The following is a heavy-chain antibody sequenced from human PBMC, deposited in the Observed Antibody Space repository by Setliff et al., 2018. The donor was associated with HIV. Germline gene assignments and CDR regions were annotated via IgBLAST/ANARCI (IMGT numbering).Heavy chain of an antibody. CDR2: IDSSGTT. Sequence: PSETLSLTCTISGGSFGVYRWSWIRQSAGRGLEWIGRIDSSGTTDYKPSLKGRVAISVDTSENQISLKLSSVTAADTAVYYCARGLNYYGSGSYLPLGYWGQGTLVTVSS. CDR1: GGSFGVYR. V-gene: IGHV4-4*07. CDR3: ARGLNYYGSGSYLPLGY. J-gene: IGHJ4*02. D-gene: IGHD3-10*01.